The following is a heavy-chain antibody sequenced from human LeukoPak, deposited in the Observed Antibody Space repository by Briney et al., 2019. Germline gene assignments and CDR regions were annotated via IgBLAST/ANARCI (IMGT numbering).Heavy chain of an antibody. Sequence: GRSLRLSCVASGFTFTDYAMTWVRQPPGGRLEWVSTITTTVDDTHYADSVKGRFTVSRDDAKGTLFLQMNSLRAEDTGVYYCAKRPYGSGGGHFDHWGQGTLAIVSS. J-gene: IGHJ4*02. CDR3: AKRPYGSGGGHFDH. CDR2: ITTTVDDT. V-gene: IGHV3-23*01. D-gene: IGHD3-10*01. CDR1: GFTFTDYA.